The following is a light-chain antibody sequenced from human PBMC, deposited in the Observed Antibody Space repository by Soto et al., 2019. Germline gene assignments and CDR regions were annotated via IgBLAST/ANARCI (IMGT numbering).Light chain of an antibody. CDR1: SSNIGSNT. CDR3: AAWDDSLNGVV. J-gene: IGLJ2*01. V-gene: IGLV1-44*01. Sequence: QSALTQPPSASGTPGQRVTISCSGSSSNIGSNTVKWYQQLPGTAPKLLIYSNNQRPSGAPDRFSGSKSGTSASLAISGLQSEDEADYYCAAWDDSLNGVVFGGGTKLTVL. CDR2: SNN.